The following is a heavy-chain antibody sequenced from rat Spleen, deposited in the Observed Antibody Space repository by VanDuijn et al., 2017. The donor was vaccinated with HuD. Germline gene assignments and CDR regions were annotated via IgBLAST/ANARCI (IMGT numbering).Heavy chain of an antibody. J-gene: IGHJ4*01. CDR2: ISDGGGVT. Sequence: EVQLVESGGGLVQPGRSLKLSCAASGFTFSSFPMAWVRQAPKKGLEWVASISDGGGVTYYPDSVKGRFTISRDNEKSTLYLQMNSLRSEDTATYYCAKRSNYVMDAWGQGASVTVSS. V-gene: IGHV5-46*01. CDR1: GFTFSSFP. CDR3: AKRSNYVMDA.